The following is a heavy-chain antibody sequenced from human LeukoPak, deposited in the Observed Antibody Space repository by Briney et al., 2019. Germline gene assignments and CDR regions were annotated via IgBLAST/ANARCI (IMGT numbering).Heavy chain of an antibody. CDR1: GYTFTGYY. CDR3: ARWDYYDSRTFDI. Sequence: GAPVKVSCKASGYTFTGYYMHWVRQAPGQGLEWMGWINPNSGGTNYAQKFQGRVTMTRDTSISTAYMELSRLRSDDTAVYYCARWDYYDSRTFDIWGQGTMVTVS. J-gene: IGHJ3*02. V-gene: IGHV1-2*02. CDR2: INPNSGGT. D-gene: IGHD3-22*01.